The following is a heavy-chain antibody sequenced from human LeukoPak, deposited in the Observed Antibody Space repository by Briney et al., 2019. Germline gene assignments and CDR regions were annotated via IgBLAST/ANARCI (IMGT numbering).Heavy chain of an antibody. J-gene: IGHJ5*02. D-gene: IGHD3-16*01. Sequence: GGSLRLSCAASGFTFDDYAMHWVRQAPGKGLEWVSGISWNSGSIGYADSVKGRFTISRDNAKNSLYLQMNSLRAEDTAVYYCARDMGVWFDPWGQGTLVTVSS. CDR1: GFTFDDYA. V-gene: IGHV3-9*01. CDR3: ARDMGVWFDP. CDR2: ISWNSGSI.